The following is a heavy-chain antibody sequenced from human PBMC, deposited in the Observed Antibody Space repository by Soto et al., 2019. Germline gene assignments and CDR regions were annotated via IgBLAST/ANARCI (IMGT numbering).Heavy chain of an antibody. D-gene: IGHD3-10*02. V-gene: IGHV4-4*02. J-gene: IGHJ4*02. CDR3: ARRLFVRGTLGYYDY. Sequence: QVHLQESGPGLVKPSETLSLTCSVSNDSIRSDNWWSWVRQPPGKGLEWIGEIFHSGSSNNNPSLKSRAALSVDKTKNEFSMKLNSATAADTAVYYCARRLFVRGTLGYYDYWGQGTLVTVSS. CDR2: IFHSGSS. CDR1: NDSIRSDNW.